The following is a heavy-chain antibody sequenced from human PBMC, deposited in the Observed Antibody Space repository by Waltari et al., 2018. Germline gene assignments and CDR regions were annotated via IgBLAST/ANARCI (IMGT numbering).Heavy chain of an antibody. CDR2: ISSSSSYI. V-gene: IGHV3-21*01. CDR3: ARDRLTHQYTNWFDP. D-gene: IGHD2-2*02. J-gene: IGHJ5*02. CDR1: GFTFSSYS. Sequence: EVQLVESGGGLVKPGGSLRLSCAASGFTFSSYSMNWVRQAPGKGLEWVSSISSSSSYIYYADSVKGRFTISRDNAKNSLYLQMNSLRAEDTAVYYCARDRLTHQYTNWFDPWGQGTLVTVSS.